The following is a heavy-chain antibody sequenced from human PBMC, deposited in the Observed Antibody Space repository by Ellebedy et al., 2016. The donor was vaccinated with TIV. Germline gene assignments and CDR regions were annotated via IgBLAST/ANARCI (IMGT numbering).Heavy chain of an antibody. J-gene: IGHJ4*02. CDR2: ICYSGST. CDR1: GGSISNSDYY. D-gene: IGHD6-19*01. Sequence: MPSETLSLTCTVSGGSISNSDYYWDWIRQPPGKGLAWIGSICYSGSTYYNPSLKSRVTMSVDKSKNQFSLKLSSVTAADTAGYYCTRACAYSSGWAFDSWGQGTLVTVSS. CDR3: TRACAYSSGWAFDS. V-gene: IGHV4-39*07.